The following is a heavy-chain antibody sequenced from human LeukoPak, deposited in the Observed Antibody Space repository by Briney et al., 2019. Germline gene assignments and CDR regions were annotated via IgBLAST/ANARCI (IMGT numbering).Heavy chain of an antibody. D-gene: IGHD3-9*01. CDR1: GGSFSGYY. Sequence: PSETLSLTCAVYGGSFSGYYWSWIRQPPGKGLEWIGEINHGGSTNYNPSLKSRVTISVDTSKNQFSLKLSSVTAADTAVYYCARGNELRYFDWSQRGDAFDIWGQGTMVTVSS. V-gene: IGHV4-34*01. CDR2: INHGGST. J-gene: IGHJ3*02. CDR3: ARGNELRYFDWSQRGDAFDI.